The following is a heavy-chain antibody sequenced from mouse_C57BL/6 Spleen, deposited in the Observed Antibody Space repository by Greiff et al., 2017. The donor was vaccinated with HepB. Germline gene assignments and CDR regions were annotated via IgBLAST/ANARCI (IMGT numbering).Heavy chain of an antibody. CDR3: ARDLDYGSSYWYFDV. CDR2: IYPGDGDT. Sequence: VQLQQSGAELVKPGASVKISCKASGYAFSSYWMNWVKQRPGKGLEWIGQIYPGDGDTNYNGKFKGKATLTADKSSSTAYMQLSSLTSEDSAVYFGARDLDYGSSYWYFDVWGTGTTVTVSS. D-gene: IGHD1-1*01. V-gene: IGHV1-80*01. CDR1: GYAFSSYW. J-gene: IGHJ1*03.